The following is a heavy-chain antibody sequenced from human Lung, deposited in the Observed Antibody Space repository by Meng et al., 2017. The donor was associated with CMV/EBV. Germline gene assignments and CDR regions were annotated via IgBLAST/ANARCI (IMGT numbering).Heavy chain of an antibody. CDR1: GFTFSSNW. V-gene: IGHV3-7*01. J-gene: IGHJ4*02. CDR3: AGGRGSRWLWSYFDY. CDR2: IKQDGSEK. Sequence: GGSLRLXXAASGFTFSSNWMSWVRQAPGKGLEWVANIKQDGSEKYYVDSVRGRFTISRDNAKNSLYLQMNSLRAEDTAAYYCAGGRGSRWLWSYFDYWGQGTLLPSPQ. D-gene: IGHD6-13*01.